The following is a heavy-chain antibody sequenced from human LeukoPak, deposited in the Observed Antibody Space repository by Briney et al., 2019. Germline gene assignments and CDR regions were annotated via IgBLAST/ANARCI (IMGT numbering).Heavy chain of an antibody. J-gene: IGHJ3*01. CDR3: ARDWYYAFDF. V-gene: IGHV3-15*07. CDR1: GFTFGNTW. Sequence: GGSLRLSCLASGFTFGNTWMNWVRQAPGKGLEWVARIGSKRDGGTTDYAAPVKGRFTISRDDSKNTMYLQMNSLKAEDTAVYYCARDWYYAFDFWGQGTMVTVSS. CDR2: IGSKRDGGTT. D-gene: IGHD2-21*02.